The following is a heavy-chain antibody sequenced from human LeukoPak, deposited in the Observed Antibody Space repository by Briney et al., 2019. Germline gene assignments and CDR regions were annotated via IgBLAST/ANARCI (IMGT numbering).Heavy chain of an antibody. CDR3: AKGFEYSSSSAYDY. CDR1: GFTFSSYA. CDR2: ISGSGGST. V-gene: IGHV3-23*01. J-gene: IGHJ4*02. D-gene: IGHD6-6*01. Sequence: GGSLRLSCAASGFTFSSYAMSWVRQAPGKGLEWVSAISGSGGSTYYADSVKGRFTISRDDSKNTLYLQMNSLRAEDTAVYYCAKGFEYSSSSAYDYWGQGTLVTVSS.